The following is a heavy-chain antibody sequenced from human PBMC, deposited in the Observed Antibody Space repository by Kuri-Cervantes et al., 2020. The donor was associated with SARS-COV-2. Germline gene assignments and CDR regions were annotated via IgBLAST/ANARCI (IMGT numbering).Heavy chain of an antibody. J-gene: IGHJ6*02. CDR1: GFTFSSYA. V-gene: IGHV3-23*01. Sequence: GESLKISCAASGFTFSSYAMSWVRQAPGKGLEWVSAISGSGGSTYYADSVKGRFTISRDNAKNSLYLQMNSLRDEDTAVYYCARDSKSITIFGAVPYGMDVWGQGTTVTVSS. CDR2: ISGSGGST. D-gene: IGHD3-3*01. CDR3: ARDSKSITIFGAVPYGMDV.